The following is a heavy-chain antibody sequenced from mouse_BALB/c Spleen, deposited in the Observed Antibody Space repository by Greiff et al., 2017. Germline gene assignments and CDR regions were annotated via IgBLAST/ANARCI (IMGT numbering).Heavy chain of an antibody. CDR2: INSNGGST. V-gene: IGHV5-6-3*01. J-gene: IGHJ3*01. CDR1: GFTFSSYG. CDR3: AREGYYGYDEGAWFAY. Sequence: EVQGVESGGGLVQPGGSLKLSCAASGFTFSSYGMSWVRQTPDKRLELVATINSNGGSTYYPDSVKGRFTISRDNAKNTLYLQMSSLKSEDTAMYYCAREGYYGYDEGAWFAYWGQGTLVTVSA. D-gene: IGHD2-2*01.